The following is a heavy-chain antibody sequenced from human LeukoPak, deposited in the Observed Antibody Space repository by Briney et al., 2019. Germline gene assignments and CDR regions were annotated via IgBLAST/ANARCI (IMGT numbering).Heavy chain of an antibody. CDR1: GFAFSSYG. J-gene: IGHJ4*02. CDR2: IWYDGSNK. D-gene: IGHD6-19*01. V-gene: IGHV3-33*01. CDR3: ARKGRGIAVAGMGGLDY. Sequence: QSGGSLRLSCAASGFAFSSYGMHWVRQAPGKGLEWVAVIWYDGSNKYYADSVKGRFTISRDNSKNTLYLQMNSLRAEDTAVYYCARKGRGIAVAGMGGLDYWGQGTLVTVSS.